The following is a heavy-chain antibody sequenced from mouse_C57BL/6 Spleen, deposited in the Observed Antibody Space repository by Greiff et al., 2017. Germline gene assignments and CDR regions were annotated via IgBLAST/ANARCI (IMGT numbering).Heavy chain of an antibody. Sequence: QVQLQQSGPELVKPGASVKISCKASGYAFSSSWMNWVKQRPGKGLEWIGRIYPGDGDTNYNGKFKGRTTLAADKTSSTDYMQLRSLTSVDSAVYFWARGGAWGSSHWYFEVWGTGTTVTVSS. CDR1: GYAFSSSW. CDR3: ARGGAWGSSHWYFEV. D-gene: IGHD1-1*01. CDR2: IYPGDGDT. J-gene: IGHJ1*03. V-gene: IGHV1-82*01.